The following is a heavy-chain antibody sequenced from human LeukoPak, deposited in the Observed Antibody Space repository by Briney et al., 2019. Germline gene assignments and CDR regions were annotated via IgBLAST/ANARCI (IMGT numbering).Heavy chain of an antibody. CDR3: ARRGESYGDNWLDP. D-gene: IGHD1-26*01. Sequence: PSETLSLTCGVSGNSMRGSYYWGWIRQSPGRGLEWIGSVHRTGSTYYKSSLKSRVTMSVNTANNEFYLDLNSVTADDTAVYWCARRGESYGDNWLDPWGQGLLVTVSS. CDR1: GNSMRGSYY. J-gene: IGHJ5*02. V-gene: IGHV4-38-2*01. CDR2: VHRTGST.